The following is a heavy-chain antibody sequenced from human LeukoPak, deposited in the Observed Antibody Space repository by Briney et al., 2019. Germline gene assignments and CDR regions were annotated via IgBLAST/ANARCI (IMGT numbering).Heavy chain of an antibody. CDR3: ARGGPWHLPVGKFDY. V-gene: IGHV6-1*01. J-gene: IGHJ4*02. CDR2: TYYKSKWYK. D-gene: IGHD1-26*01. Sequence: SQTLSLTCVISGDSVSSYSDAWNWITQSPSRGLEWLGSTYYKSKWYKDYAGSVNSRITINPDTPKNQFSLQLNSVPPEHTAVYYCARGGPWHLPVGKFDYWGQGTLVTVSS. CDR1: GDSVSSYSDA.